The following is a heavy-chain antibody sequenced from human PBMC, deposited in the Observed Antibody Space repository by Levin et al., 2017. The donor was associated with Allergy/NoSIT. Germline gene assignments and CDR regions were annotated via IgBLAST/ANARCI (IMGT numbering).Heavy chain of an antibody. CDR2: INPNSGGT. D-gene: IGHD5-12*01. CDR3: ARNYLRGYSGYDSVRNWFDP. CDR1: GYTFTGYY. V-gene: IGHV1-2*06. Sequence: ASVKVSCKASGYTFTGYYMHWVRQAPGQGLEWMGRINPNSGGTNYAQKFQGRVTMTRDTSISTAYMELSRLRSDDTAVYYCARNYLRGYSGYDSVRNWFDPWGQGTLVTVSS. J-gene: IGHJ5*02.